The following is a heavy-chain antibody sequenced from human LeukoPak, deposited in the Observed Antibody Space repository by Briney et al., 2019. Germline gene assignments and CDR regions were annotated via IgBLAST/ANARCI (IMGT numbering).Heavy chain of an antibody. CDR3: ARGLLVYCSGGSCLGWFDP. D-gene: IGHD2-15*01. CDR2: INPNSGGT. J-gene: IGHJ5*02. CDR1: GYTLTDYY. V-gene: IGHV1-2*06. Sequence: ASVKVSCKASGYTLTDYYMHWVRQAPGQGLEWMGRINPNSGGTNYAQKFQGRVTMTTDTSTSTAYMELRSLRSDDTAVYYCARGLLVYCSGGSCLGWFDPWGQGTLVTVSS.